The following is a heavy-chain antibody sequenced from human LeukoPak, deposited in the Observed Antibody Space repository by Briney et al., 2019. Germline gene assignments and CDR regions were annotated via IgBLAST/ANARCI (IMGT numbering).Heavy chain of an antibody. V-gene: IGHV4-39*07. D-gene: IGHD2-15*01. CDR3: ARVGCSGGSCYRLRYYMDV. CDR1: GGSISSSSYY. J-gene: IGHJ6*03. Sequence: SETLSLTCTVSGGSISSSSYYWGWIRQPPGKGLEWIGSIYYSGSTYCKPSLKSRLTISVDTSKNQFSVNLSSVTAADTAVYYCARVGCSGGSCYRLRYYMDVWGKGTTVTVSS. CDR2: IYYSGST.